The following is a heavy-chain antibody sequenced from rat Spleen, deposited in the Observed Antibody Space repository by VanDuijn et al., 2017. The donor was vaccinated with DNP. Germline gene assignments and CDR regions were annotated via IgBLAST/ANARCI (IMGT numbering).Heavy chain of an antibody. CDR3: ARIGNDGSYYSPYAMDA. CDR1: GYSITSNY. CDR2: ISYSGST. Sequence: EVQLQESGPGLVKPSQSLSLTCSVTGYSITSNYWGWIRKFPGNKMEWIGHISYSGSTSYNPSLKSRISITRDTSKNQFFLQLNSVTTEDTATYYCARIGNDGSYYSPYAMDAWGQGTSVTVSS. V-gene: IGHV3-1*01. D-gene: IGHD1-12*02. J-gene: IGHJ4*01.